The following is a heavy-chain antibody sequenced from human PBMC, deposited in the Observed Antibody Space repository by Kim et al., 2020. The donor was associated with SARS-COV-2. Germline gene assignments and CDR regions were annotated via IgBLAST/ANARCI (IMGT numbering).Heavy chain of an antibody. J-gene: IGHJ2*01. D-gene: IGHD3-22*01. Sequence: GGSLRLSCAASGFTFSSYGMHWVRQAPGKGLEWVAVISYDGSNKYYADSVKGRFTISRDNSKNTLYLQMNSLRAEDTAVYYCAKDDRPIQWYFDLWGRGTLVTVSS. V-gene: IGHV3-30*18. CDR3: AKDDRPIQWYFDL. CDR1: GFTFSSYG. CDR2: ISYDGSNK.